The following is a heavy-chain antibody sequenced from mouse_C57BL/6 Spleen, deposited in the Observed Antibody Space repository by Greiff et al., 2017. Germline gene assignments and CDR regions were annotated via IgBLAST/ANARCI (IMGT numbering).Heavy chain of an antibody. V-gene: IGHV5-6*01. CDR1: GFTFSSYG. CDR3: ARQRTAAQANTRLNYAMDY. J-gene: IGHJ4*01. CDR2: ISSGGSYT. Sequence: EVNVVESGGDLVKPGGSLKLSCAASGFTFSSYGMSWVRQTPDKRLEWVATISSGGSYTYYPDSVKGRFTISRDNAKNTLYLQMSSLKSEDTAMYYCARQRTAAQANTRLNYAMDYWGQGTSVTVSS. D-gene: IGHD3-2*02.